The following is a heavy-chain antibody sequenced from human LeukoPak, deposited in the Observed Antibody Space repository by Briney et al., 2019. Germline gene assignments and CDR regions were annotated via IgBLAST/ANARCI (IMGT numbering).Heavy chain of an antibody. CDR1: GFTFTTYG. D-gene: IGHD3-16*01. CDR2: ISAYNGNT. V-gene: IGHV1-18*01. CDR3: ARVIFDDDYVWGSYGDY. J-gene: IGHJ4*02. Sequence: ASVKVSCKASGFTFTTYGIDWVRQAPGQGLEWMGWISAYNGNTNYAQNLQGRVTMTTDTTTSTAYMELRSLRSDDTAVYYCARVIFDDDYVWGSYGDYWGQGTLVTVSS.